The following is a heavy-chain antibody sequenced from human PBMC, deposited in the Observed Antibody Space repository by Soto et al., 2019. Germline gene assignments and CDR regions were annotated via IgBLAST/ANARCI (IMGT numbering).Heavy chain of an antibody. CDR1: GYTFTGYY. CDR2: INPNSGGT. D-gene: IGHD6-19*01. CDR3: ARDNSGWYIVRDEPTPAIDY. V-gene: IGHV1-2*02. Sequence: ASVKVSCKASGYTFTGYYMHWVRQAPGQGLEWMRWINPNSGGTNYAQKFQGRVPMTRDTSISTAYMELSRLRSDDTAVYYCARDNSGWYIVRDEPTPAIDYWGQGTLVTVSS. J-gene: IGHJ4*02.